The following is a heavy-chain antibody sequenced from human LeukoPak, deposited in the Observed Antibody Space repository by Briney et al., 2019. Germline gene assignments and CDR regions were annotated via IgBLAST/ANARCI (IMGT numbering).Heavy chain of an antibody. Sequence: GGSLTLSCTASGFIVTNNYINWVRQAPGKGLEWVSLVYSGGSTYNEDSVKGRFTISRANSKNMVYLQMKSLRAEATAMYYCARDPPAVLIDTYGWGQGTLVTVSS. J-gene: IGHJ4*02. D-gene: IGHD2-8*01. V-gene: IGHV3-66*01. CDR3: ARDPPAVLIDTYG. CDR1: GFIVTNNY. CDR2: VYSGGST.